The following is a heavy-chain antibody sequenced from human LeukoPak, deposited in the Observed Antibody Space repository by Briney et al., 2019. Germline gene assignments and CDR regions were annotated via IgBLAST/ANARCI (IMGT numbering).Heavy chain of an antibody. CDR1: EFNFADQS. CDR3: ASPVNRGY. D-gene: IGHD2/OR15-2a*01. V-gene: IGHV3-21*01. J-gene: IGHJ4*02. Sequence: GGSLRLSCVASEFNFADQSMSWVRQAPGKGLEWVAAISARSSSIYYADSVRGRFTISRDNAENTLFLEMTSLRAEDTAMYYCASPVNRGYWGQGTLVIVST. CDR2: ISARSSSI.